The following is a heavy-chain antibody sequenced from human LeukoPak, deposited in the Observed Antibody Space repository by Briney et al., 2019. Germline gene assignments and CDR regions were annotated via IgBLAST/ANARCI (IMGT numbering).Heavy chain of an antibody. CDR3: ARGLTTTVVSAHYGMDV. Sequence: ASVKVSCKASGGTFSSYAISWVRQAPGQGLEWMGGIIPIFGTANYAQKFQGRVTITADESTSTAYMELSSLRSEDTAVYYCARGLTTTVVSAHYGMDVWGQGTTVTVSS. CDR1: GGTFSSYA. J-gene: IGHJ6*02. D-gene: IGHD4-23*01. CDR2: IIPIFGTA. V-gene: IGHV1-69*01.